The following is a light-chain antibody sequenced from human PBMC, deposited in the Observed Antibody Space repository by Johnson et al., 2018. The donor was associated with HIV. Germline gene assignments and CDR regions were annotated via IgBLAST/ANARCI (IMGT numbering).Light chain of an antibody. Sequence: QSVLTQPPSVSAAPGQKVTISCSGSSSNIGNNYVSWYQQLPGTAPKLLIYDNNTRPSGIPDRFSGSKSGTSATLGITGLQTGDEADYYCGTWDSSLSALAFGTGTKVTVL. CDR1: SSNIGNNY. V-gene: IGLV1-51*01. CDR2: DNN. CDR3: GTWDSSLSALA. J-gene: IGLJ1*01.